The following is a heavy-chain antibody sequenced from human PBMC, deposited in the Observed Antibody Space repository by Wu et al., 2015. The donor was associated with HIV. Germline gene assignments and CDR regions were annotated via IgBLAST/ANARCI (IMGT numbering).Heavy chain of an antibody. D-gene: IGHD3-10*01. CDR2: INPSSGGT. V-gene: IGHV1-2*02. CDR3: ARDRYYYGSGKDTFDI. CDR1: AYTFTGHY. Sequence: QVQAGASLGREVKKPGASVKVSCKASAYTFTGHYMHWVRQAPGQGLEWMGWINPSSGGTNYAQKFQGRVTMTRDTSISTVYMELSRLRSDDTAVYYCARDRYYYGSGKDTFDIWGQGTMVTVSS. J-gene: IGHJ3*02.